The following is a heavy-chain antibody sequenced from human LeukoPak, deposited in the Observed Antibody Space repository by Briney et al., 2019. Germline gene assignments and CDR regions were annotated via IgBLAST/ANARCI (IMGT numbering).Heavy chain of an antibody. J-gene: IGHJ5*02. Sequence: GGSLRLSCAASGFTFSSYSMNWVRQAPGKGLEWVSSISSSSSYIYYADSVKGRFTISRDNAKNSLYLQMNSLRAEDTAVYYCARDTSTSRSNWFDPRGQGTLVTVSS. D-gene: IGHD2-2*01. CDR1: GFTFSSYS. CDR2: ISSSSSYI. CDR3: ARDTSTSRSNWFDP. V-gene: IGHV3-21*01.